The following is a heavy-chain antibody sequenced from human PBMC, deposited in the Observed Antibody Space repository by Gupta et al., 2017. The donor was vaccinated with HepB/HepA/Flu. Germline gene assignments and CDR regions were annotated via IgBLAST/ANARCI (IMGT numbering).Heavy chain of an antibody. J-gene: IGHJ3*02. Sequence: QVQLQESGPGLVKPSQTLSLTCTVSGGSITSGGYYWSWIRQHPGKGLEFIGFIYYSGSTYANPSLKSRVSISVDTAETQFSLTLRYVTDADTAVYYWVTCAITYDAFDIWGQGTMVTVSS. V-gene: IGHV4-31*03. CDR1: GGSITSGGYY. CDR3: VTCAITYDAFDI. CDR2: IYYSGST. D-gene: IGHD3-16*01.